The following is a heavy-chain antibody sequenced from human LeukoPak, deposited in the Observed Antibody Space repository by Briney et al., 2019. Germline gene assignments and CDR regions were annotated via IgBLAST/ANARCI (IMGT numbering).Heavy chain of an antibody. Sequence: ASGDSFIPAVISWVRQAPGQGLEWMGEITPMFGRTNYAQKFQDRVTMTADTSTNTVYMELGSLRFEDTAVYYCARNGKANNIEDWFDLWGQGTLATVSS. V-gene: IGHV1-69*06. CDR3: ARNGKANNIEDWFDL. J-gene: IGHJ5*02. CDR2: ITPMFGRT. CDR1: GDSFIPAV. D-gene: IGHD4/OR15-4a*01.